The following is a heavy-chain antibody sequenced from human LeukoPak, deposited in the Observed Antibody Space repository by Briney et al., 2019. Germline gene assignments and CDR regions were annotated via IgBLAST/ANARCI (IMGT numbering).Heavy chain of an antibody. J-gene: IGHJ4*02. CDR3: ASYYHLEWLFRPNDY. CDR2: IIPILGIA. Sequence: SVKVSRKGSGGTFSSYTISWGRQAPGQGREWVGNIIPILGIANYAQKFQGRVTITADKPASTAYMELSSLRSEDTAVYYCASYYHLEWLFRPNDYWGQGTLVTVSS. CDR1: GGTFSSYT. V-gene: IGHV1-69*02. D-gene: IGHD3-3*01.